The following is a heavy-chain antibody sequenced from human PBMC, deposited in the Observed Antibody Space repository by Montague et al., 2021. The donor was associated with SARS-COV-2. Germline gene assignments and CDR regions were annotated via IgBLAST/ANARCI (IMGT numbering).Heavy chain of an antibody. CDR1: GGSISSYY. D-gene: IGHD5-24*01. V-gene: IGHV4-59*01. Sequence: SETLSLTCTVSGGSISSYYWSWIRQPPGTGLEWIGFIYYSGSTNYNSSLTSRVTISVDTSTNQFTLKLSSVTAADTAVYYCARVFPRWLQFDPYFDYWGQGTLVTVSS. CDR2: IYYSGST. J-gene: IGHJ4*02. CDR3: ARVFPRWLQFDPYFDY.